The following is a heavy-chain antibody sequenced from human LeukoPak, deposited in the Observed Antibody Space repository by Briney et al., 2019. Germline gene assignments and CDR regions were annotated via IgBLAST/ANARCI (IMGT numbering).Heavy chain of an antibody. V-gene: IGHV1-46*01. CDR3: ARSPPYSSRRNYYYYYGMDV. Sequence: ASVKVSCKASGYTFTSYYMHWVRQAPGQGLEWMGIINPSGGSTSYAQKFQGRVTMTRDTSTSTVYMELSSLRSEDTAVYYRARSPPYSSRRNYYYYYGMDVWGQGTTVTVSS. CDR2: INPSGGST. CDR1: GYTFTSYY. D-gene: IGHD6-13*01. J-gene: IGHJ6*02.